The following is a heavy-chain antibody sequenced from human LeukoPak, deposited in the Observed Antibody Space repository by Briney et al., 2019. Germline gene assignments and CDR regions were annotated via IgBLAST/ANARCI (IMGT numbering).Heavy chain of an antibody. D-gene: IGHD3-9*01. Sequence: PSQTLSLTCTVSGGSISSGSYYWSWIRQPAGKGLEWIGRIYTSGSTNYNPSLKSRVTMSVDTSKNQFSLKLSSVTAADTAVYYCAKPDGGYYDILTGCDFDYWGQGTLVTVSS. CDR3: AKPDGGYYDILTGCDFDY. CDR1: GGSISSGSYY. J-gene: IGHJ4*02. CDR2: IYTSGST. V-gene: IGHV4-61*02.